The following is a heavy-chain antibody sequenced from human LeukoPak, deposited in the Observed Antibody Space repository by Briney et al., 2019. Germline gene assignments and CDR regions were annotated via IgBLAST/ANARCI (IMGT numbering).Heavy chain of an antibody. CDR2: ISGSGGST. J-gene: IGHJ5*02. CDR1: VFTFSSYA. Sequence: GGSLRLSCAASVFTFSSYAMSWVREAPGKGLEWVSAISGSGGSTYYADSVKGRFTISRDNSKNTLYLQMNSLRAEDTAVYYCAYIYCSSTSCYDPWGQGTLVTVSS. D-gene: IGHD2-2*01. CDR3: AYIYCSSTSCYDP. V-gene: IGHV3-23*01.